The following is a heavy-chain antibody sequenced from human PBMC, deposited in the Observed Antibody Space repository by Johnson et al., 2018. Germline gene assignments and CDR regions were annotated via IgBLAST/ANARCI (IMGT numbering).Heavy chain of an antibody. CDR3: ARDFYDSSGYPRYLQH. Sequence: QVQLLESGGGVVQPGRSLRLSCAASVFTFSSYGMHWVRQAPGKGLEWVAVMSFGESNNYYAASVKGRFTISRDNSMDTLYLQMNSLIPEDTAVYFCARDFYDSSGYPRYLQHWGQGTLVTVSS. D-gene: IGHD3-22*01. CDR1: VFTFSSYG. V-gene: IGHV3-30*03. J-gene: IGHJ1*01. CDR2: MSFGESNN.